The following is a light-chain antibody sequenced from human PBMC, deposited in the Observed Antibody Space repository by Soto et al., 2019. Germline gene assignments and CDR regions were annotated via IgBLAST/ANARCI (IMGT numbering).Light chain of an antibody. CDR2: LNSDGRH. Sequence: QLVLTQSPSASASLGASVKLTCTLSSRHSSYAIAWHQQQPEKGPRYLMKLNSDGRHTKEDGIPDRFSGSSSGTERYLTISSLQSEDEADYYCQTWGTGILVFGGGTKLTVL. V-gene: IGLV4-69*01. J-gene: IGLJ2*01. CDR3: QTWGTGILV. CDR1: SRHSSYA.